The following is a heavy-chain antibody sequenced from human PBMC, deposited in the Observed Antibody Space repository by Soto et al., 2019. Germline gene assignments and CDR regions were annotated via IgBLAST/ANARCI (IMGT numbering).Heavy chain of an antibody. Sequence: QVQLVESGGGVVQPGRSLRLSCAASGFTFDSYGMHWVRQAPGKGLEWVAVISSDGNNKYYADSVKGRFTISSDNFRNTLYLQMNSLRADETAGYYCAKDLLPNTVTTCGSWGQGTLVTVSS. J-gene: IGHJ5*02. CDR2: ISSDGNNK. D-gene: IGHD4-17*01. V-gene: IGHV3-30*18. CDR1: GFTFDSYG. CDR3: AKDLLPNTVTTCGS.